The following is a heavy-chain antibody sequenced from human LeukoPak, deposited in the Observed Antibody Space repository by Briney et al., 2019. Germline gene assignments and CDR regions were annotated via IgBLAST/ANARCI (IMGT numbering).Heavy chain of an antibody. J-gene: IGHJ4*02. CDR3: AKDMREYYGSGSYFDY. CDR2: ISWNSGSI. V-gene: IGHV3-9*03. Sequence: GGSLRLSCAASGFTFDDYAMHWVRQAPGKGLEWVSGISWNSGSIGYADSVKGRFTISRDNAKNSLCLQMNSLRAEDMALYYCAKDMREYYGSGSYFDYWGQGTLVTVSS. CDR1: GFTFDDYA. D-gene: IGHD3-10*01.